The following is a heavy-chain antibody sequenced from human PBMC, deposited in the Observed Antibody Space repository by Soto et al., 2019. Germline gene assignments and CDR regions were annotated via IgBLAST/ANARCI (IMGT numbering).Heavy chain of an antibody. CDR2: IKGKTEGETT. CDR3: ASSPDCSGCYVGEYFQL. D-gene: IGHD6-25*01. J-gene: IGHJ1*01. CDR1: GFNFNTAW. V-gene: IGHV3-15*07. Sequence: GGSLRLSCAASGFNFNTAWMNWVRQAPGRGLEWVGRIKGKTEGETTDYAAPVKGRFTISRDNSQKTVYLQMNSLKTEDTAVYFCASSPDCSGCYVGEYFQLWGQGTLVTVSS.